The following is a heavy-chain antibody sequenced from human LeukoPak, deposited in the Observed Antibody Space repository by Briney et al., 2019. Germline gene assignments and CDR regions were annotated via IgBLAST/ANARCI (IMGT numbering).Heavy chain of an antibody. J-gene: IGHJ3*02. CDR3: ARGFLEWPTQDVFDI. CDR1: GGSISNYY. CDR2: VYFIGST. Sequence: PSETLSLTCTVSGGSISNYYWSWIRQPPGKELEWIGYVYFIGSTYYNPSLKSRVTISVDTSKNQFSLKLGSVTAADTAVYYCARGFLEWPTQDVFDIWGQGTMVTVAS. D-gene: IGHD3-3*01. V-gene: IGHV4-59*01.